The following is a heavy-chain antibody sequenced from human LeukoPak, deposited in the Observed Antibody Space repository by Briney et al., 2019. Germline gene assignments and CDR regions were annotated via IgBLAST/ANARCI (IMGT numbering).Heavy chain of an antibody. J-gene: IGHJ4*02. CDR1: GGSISSYY. V-gene: IGHV4-59*08. CDR2: LYYSGHT. Sequence: KPSETLSLTCTVSGGSISSYYWSWIRQPPGKGLEWIGYLYYSGHTNHNPSPKGRVTISVDTCKNQFSLKLSSVTAADTAVYYVSRGGAVAAFDYWGQGTLVTV. CDR3: SRGGAVAAFDY. D-gene: IGHD6-19*01.